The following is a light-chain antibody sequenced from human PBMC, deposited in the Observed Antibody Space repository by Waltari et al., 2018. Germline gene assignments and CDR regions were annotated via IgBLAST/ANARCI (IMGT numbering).Light chain of an antibody. V-gene: IGLV3-21*04. CDR3: QVWDDVTDSGV. CDR1: NIGSKR. CDR2: YDS. J-gene: IGLJ3*02. Sequence: YVLTQPPSVSVDPGKTARLTCGGDNIGSKRVNWYQQKPGQAPGLVMFYDSDRPSEIPERFSGSNSGNTATLTISWVEAGDEADYHCQVWDDVTDSGVFGGGTKLTVL.